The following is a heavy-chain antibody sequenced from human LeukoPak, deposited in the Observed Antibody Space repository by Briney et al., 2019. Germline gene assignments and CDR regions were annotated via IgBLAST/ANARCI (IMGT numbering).Heavy chain of an antibody. CDR3: ASQTYYDFWSGYYYYCMDV. D-gene: IGHD3-3*01. Sequence: GGSLRLSCAASGFTFSSYWMSWVRQAPGKGLEWVANIKQDGSEKYYVDSVKGRFTISRDNAMNSLYLQMNSLRAEDTAVYYCASQTYYDFWSGYYYYCMDVRGKGTTVTVSS. CDR1: GFTFSSYW. J-gene: IGHJ6*03. CDR2: IKQDGSEK. V-gene: IGHV3-7*01.